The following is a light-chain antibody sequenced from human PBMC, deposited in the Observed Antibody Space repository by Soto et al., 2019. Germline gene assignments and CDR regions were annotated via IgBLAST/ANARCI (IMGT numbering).Light chain of an antibody. V-gene: IGKV3D-15*01. CDR1: QSVSTR. CDR3: QQYNNWPPEYT. J-gene: IGKJ2*01. Sequence: EIVMTQSPATLSVSPGERATLSCRASQSVSTRLAWYQQKPGQAPRLLIYGASTRATGIPARFSGSGSGTEFTLTISSLQSEDFAVYHCQQYNNWPPEYTFGQGTKLEI. CDR2: GAS.